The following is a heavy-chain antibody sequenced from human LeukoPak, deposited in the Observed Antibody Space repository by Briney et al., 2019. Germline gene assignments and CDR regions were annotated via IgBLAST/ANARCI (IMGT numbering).Heavy chain of an antibody. CDR1: GFTFSSYA. CDR2: ISGSGVTT. Sequence: GGSLRLSCAASGFTFSSYAMSWVRQAPGKGLEWVSAISGSGVTTHYAGSVKGRFSISRDNSKNTLYLQMNSLRAGGTALYYCAKKVVVGATSPYSDFQDWGQGTLVTVSS. J-gene: IGHJ1*01. D-gene: IGHD1-26*01. CDR3: AKKVVVGATSPYSDFQD. V-gene: IGHV3-23*01.